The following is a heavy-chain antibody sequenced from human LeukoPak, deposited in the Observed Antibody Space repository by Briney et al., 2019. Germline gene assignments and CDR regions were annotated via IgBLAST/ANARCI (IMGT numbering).Heavy chain of an antibody. CDR2: ISSSSNTI. V-gene: IGHV3-48*02. CDR3: ARGAARGFDY. Sequence: PGGSLRLTCAASGFTFSSNSMNWVRQAPGKGLEWVSYISSSSNTIYYTESVKGRFTISRDNAKNSLFLQMNSLRDEDTAVYYCARGAARGFDYWGQGTLVTVSS. D-gene: IGHD3-16*01. J-gene: IGHJ4*02. CDR1: GFTFSSNS.